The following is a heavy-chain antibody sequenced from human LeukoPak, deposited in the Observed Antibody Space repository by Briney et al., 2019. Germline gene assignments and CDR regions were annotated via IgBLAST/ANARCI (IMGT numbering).Heavy chain of an antibody. D-gene: IGHD6-6*01. CDR3: ARYSSLHIIYFQH. J-gene: IGHJ1*01. CDR1: GGSFSGYY. V-gene: IGHV4-34*01. CDR2: INHSGST. Sequence: PSETLSLTCAVYGGSFSGYYWSWIRQPPGKGLEWIGEINHSGSTNYNPSLKSRVTISVDTSKNQFSLKLSSVTAADTAVYYCARYSSLHIIYFQHWGQGTLVTVSS.